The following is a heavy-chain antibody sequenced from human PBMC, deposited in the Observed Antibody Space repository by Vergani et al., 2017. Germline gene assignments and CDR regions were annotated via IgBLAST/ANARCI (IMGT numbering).Heavy chain of an antibody. V-gene: IGHV2-70*15. CDR2: IDWDDDK. CDR3: ARIRRMRVVGATTDYFDY. J-gene: IGHJ4*02. CDR1: GFSLITSGMC. D-gene: IGHD1-26*01. Sequence: QVTLRESGPALVKHTQTLTLTCTFSGFSLITSGMCVSWIRQPPGKALEWLARIDWDDDKYYSTSLKTRLTISKDTSKNQVVLTMTNMDAVDTATYYWARIRRMRVVGATTDYFDYWGQGTLVTVSS.